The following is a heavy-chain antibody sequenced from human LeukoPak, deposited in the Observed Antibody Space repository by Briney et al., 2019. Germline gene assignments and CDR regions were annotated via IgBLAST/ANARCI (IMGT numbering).Heavy chain of an antibody. CDR1: GFTFSSYA. D-gene: IGHD1-1*01. Sequence: PGRSLRLSCAASGFTFSSYAMHWVRQAPGKGLEWVAVISYDGSNKYYADSVKGRFTISRDNSKNTLYLRMNSLRAEDTAVYYCAGELDYYGMDVWGQGTTVTVSS. CDR2: ISYDGSNK. J-gene: IGHJ6*02. V-gene: IGHV3-30-3*01. CDR3: AGELDYYGMDV.